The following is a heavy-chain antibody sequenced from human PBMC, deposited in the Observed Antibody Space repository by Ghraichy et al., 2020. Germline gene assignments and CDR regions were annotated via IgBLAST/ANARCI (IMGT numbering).Heavy chain of an antibody. CDR3: ARGAPGMHKLGSGAFDI. J-gene: IGHJ3*02. CDR1: GGSINNYY. D-gene: IGHD3-16*01. CDR2: IYYSGST. V-gene: IGHV4-59*01. Sequence: SETLSLTCTVSGGSINNYYWSWIRQPPGKGLEWIGYIYYSGSTNYNPSLKSRVTISVDTSKNQFSLKLNSVTAADTAVYYCARGAPGMHKLGSGAFDIWGQGTMVTVSS.